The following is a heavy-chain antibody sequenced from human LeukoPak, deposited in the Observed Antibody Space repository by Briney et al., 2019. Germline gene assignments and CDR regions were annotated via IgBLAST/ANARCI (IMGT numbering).Heavy chain of an antibody. D-gene: IGHD1-26*01. V-gene: IGHV4-4*02. CDR1: GGSISSTNW. J-gene: IGHJ4*02. Sequence: SEALSLTCGVSGGSISSTNWWSWVRQPPGQGLEWIGEISLSGRTNYNPSLKSRVTMSLDESKNQVSLNLASVTAADTAVYYCSRESGAFSPFGHWGQGTLVTVTS. CDR3: SRESGAFSPFGH. CDR2: ISLSGRT.